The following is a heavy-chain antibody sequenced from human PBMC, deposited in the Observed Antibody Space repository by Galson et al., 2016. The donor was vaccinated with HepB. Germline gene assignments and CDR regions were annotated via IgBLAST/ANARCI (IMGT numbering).Heavy chain of an antibody. J-gene: IGHJ4*02. D-gene: IGHD5-18*01. V-gene: IGHV5-51*01. CDR1: GYNFSTYW. CDR3: ARHTPDPAMIMEF. Sequence: QSGAEVTKPGESLKISCKGSGYNFSTYWIAWVRQMPGKGLEWMGIIYPDDSDTRYSPSFQGQVTISVEKSINTAYLQWSSLKASDTAIYYCARHTPDPAMIMEFWSQGTLVTVSS. CDR2: IYPDDSDT.